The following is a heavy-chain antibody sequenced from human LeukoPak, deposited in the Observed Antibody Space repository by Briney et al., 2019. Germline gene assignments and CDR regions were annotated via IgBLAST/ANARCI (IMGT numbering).Heavy chain of an antibody. J-gene: IGHJ2*01. CDR3: AKNGVNYWYFDL. V-gene: IGHV3-23*01. CDR2: ISGSGGGT. Sequence: TGGSLRLSCAASGFTFSSYGMHWVRQAPGKGLEWVSGISGSGGGTYTADSVKGRFTISRDNSKNTLYLQMNSLRAEDTAVYYCAKNGVNYWYFDLWGRGTLVTVSS. D-gene: IGHD2-8*01. CDR1: GFTFSSYG.